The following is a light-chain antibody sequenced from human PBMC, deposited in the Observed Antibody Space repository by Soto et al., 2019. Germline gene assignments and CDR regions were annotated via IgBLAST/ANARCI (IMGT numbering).Light chain of an antibody. V-gene: IGLV2-14*01. CDR3: SSYTSSNTWV. Sequence: QSALTQPASVSGSPGQSITISCTGTSSDVGGYNYVSWYQQHPGKAPKLMIYGVSNRPSGISYRFSGSKSGNTASLNISGLQAEDEADYYCSSYTSSNTWVFGGGTKLTVL. J-gene: IGLJ3*02. CDR2: GVS. CDR1: SSDVGGYNY.